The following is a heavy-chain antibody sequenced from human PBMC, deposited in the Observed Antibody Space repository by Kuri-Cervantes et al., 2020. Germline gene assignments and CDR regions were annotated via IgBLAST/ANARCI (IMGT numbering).Heavy chain of an antibody. J-gene: IGHJ4*02. CDR1: GGSFSGYY. D-gene: IGHD5-12*01. V-gene: IGHV4-34*01. CDR2: INHSGST. Sequence: GSLRLSCAVYGGSFSGYYWSWIRQPPGKGLEWIGEINHSGSTNYNPSLKSRVTISVDTSKNQFSLKLSSVTAADTAVYYCARVPRRGCSGYDKKYFDYWGQGTLVTVSS. CDR3: ARVPRRGCSGYDKKYFDY.